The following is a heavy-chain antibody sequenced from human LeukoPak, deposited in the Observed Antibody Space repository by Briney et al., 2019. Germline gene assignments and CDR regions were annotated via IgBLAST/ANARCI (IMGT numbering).Heavy chain of an antibody. D-gene: IGHD5-24*01. Sequence: SETLSLTCTVSGGSISSGSYYWSWIRQPAGKGLEWIGRIYTSGSTNYNPSLKSRVTISVDTSKNQFSLKLSSVTAADTAVYYCARNDGYNDYWGQGTLVTVSS. V-gene: IGHV4-61*02. J-gene: IGHJ4*02. CDR3: ARNDGYNDY. CDR2: IYTSGST. CDR1: GGSISSGSYY.